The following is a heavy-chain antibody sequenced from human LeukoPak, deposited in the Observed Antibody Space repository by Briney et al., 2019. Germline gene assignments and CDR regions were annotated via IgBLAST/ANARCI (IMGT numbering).Heavy chain of an antibody. CDR3: AREGFDWNSRAFDP. D-gene: IGHD1-7*01. CDR1: GFTFSSYW. Sequence: GGSQRLSCAASGFTFSSYWMSWVRQAPGKGLEWVANIKQDGSEKYYVDSVKGRFTISRDNAKNSLYLQMNSLRAEDTAVYYCAREGFDWNSRAFDPWGQGTLVTVSS. V-gene: IGHV3-7*01. J-gene: IGHJ5*02. CDR2: IKQDGSEK.